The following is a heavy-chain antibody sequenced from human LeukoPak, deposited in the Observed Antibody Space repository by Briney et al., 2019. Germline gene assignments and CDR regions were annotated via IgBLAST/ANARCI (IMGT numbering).Heavy chain of an antibody. D-gene: IGHD6-13*01. V-gene: IGHV3-21*01. CDR3: ARETIAADGADY. CDR2: ISSSSSYI. Sequence: PGGSLRLSCAASGFTFSSYSMNWVSQAPGKGLEWVSSISSSSSYIYYADSVKGRFTISRDNAKNSLYLQMNSLRAEETAVYYCARETIAADGADYWGQGTLVTVSS. CDR1: GFTFSSYS. J-gene: IGHJ4*02.